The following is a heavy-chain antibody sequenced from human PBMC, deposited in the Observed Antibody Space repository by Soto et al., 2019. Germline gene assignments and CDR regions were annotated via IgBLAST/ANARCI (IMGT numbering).Heavy chain of an antibody. J-gene: IGHJ3*02. D-gene: IGHD6-13*01. CDR1: GGTFSSHA. CDR2: IILIFSTT. CDR3: AREVAADGTFREDVFDI. V-gene: IGHV1-69*13. Sequence: SVKVSCKASGGTFSSHAINWVRQAPGQGLEWMGRIILIFSTTNYAQKFQGRVTMTADESTITAYLELSSLKHDDTAVYYCAREVAADGTFREDVFDIWGQGTLVTVSS.